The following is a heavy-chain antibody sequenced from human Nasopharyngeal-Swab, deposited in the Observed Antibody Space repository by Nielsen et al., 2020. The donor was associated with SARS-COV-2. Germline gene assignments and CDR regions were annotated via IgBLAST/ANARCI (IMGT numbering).Heavy chain of an antibody. CDR3: ARAGAYCSSTSCYIDY. J-gene: IGHJ4*02. V-gene: IGHV4-34*01. CDR1: GGSFSGYY. Sequence: SETLSLTCAVYGGSFSGYYWSWIRQLRGKGLEWIGEINHSGSTNYNPSLKSRVTISVDTSKNQFSLKLSSVTAADTAVYYCARAGAYCSSTSCYIDYWGQGTLVTVSS. CDR2: INHSGST. D-gene: IGHD2-2*02.